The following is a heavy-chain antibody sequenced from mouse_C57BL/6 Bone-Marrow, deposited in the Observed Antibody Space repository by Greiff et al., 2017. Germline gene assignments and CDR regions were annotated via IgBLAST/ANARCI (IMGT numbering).Heavy chain of an antibody. CDR2: IYPSDSET. V-gene: IGHV1-61*01. Sequence: VQLQQPGAELVRPGSSVKLSCKASGYTFTSYWMDWVKQRPGQGLDWIGNIYPSDSETHYNQKFKDKATLTVDKSSSTAYMQLSSLTSEDSAVYYCVSTGTAYWGQGTTLTVSS. CDR1: GYTFTSYW. CDR3: VSTGTAY. D-gene: IGHD4-1*02. J-gene: IGHJ2*01.